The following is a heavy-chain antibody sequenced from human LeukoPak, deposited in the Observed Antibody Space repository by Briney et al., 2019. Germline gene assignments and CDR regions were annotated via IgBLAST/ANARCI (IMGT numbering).Heavy chain of an antibody. CDR2: ISYDGTNK. D-gene: IGHD2-15*01. CDR3: VRTDCSGGSCYPNFDY. J-gene: IGHJ4*02. CDR1: GFTFSDYA. V-gene: IGHV3-30*01. Sequence: GRSLRLSCAASGFTFSDYAVHWVRQAPGKGLEWVADISYDGTNKYYADSVKGRFTISRDNSINTLYLQMNSLRAEDTAIYYCVRTDCSGGSCYPNFDYWGQGTLVTVSS.